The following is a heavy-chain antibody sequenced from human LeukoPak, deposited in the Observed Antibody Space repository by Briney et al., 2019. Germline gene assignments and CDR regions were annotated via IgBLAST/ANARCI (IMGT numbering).Heavy chain of an antibody. CDR3: ANEPVGATWTWSAFDI. D-gene: IGHD1-26*01. Sequence: ASVKVSCKASGYTFTSYYMHWVRQAPGQGLGWMGIINPSGGSTSYAQKFQGRVTMTRDMSTSTVYMELSSLRSEDTAVYYCANEPVGATWTWSAFDIWGQGTMVTVSS. V-gene: IGHV1-46*01. CDR2: INPSGGST. J-gene: IGHJ3*02. CDR1: GYTFTSYY.